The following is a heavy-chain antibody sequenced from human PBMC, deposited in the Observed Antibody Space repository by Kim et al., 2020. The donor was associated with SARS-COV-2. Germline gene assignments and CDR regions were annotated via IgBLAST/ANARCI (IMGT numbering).Heavy chain of an antibody. Sequence: GGDQRLSCAASGFTFSSYGMHWVRQAPGKGLEWVAVISYDGSSQYYADSVKGRFTISRDNSKNTLYLQMNSLRAEDTAVYYCAKGIYRRDGYNSDYWGQGTLVTVSS. CDR3: AKGIYRRDGYNSDY. D-gene: IGHD5-12*01. CDR1: GFTFSSYG. J-gene: IGHJ4*02. V-gene: IGHV3-30*18. CDR2: ISYDGSSQ.